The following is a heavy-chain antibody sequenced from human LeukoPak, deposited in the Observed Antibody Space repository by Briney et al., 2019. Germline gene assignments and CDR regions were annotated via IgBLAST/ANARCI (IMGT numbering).Heavy chain of an antibody. J-gene: IGHJ3*02. V-gene: IGHV1-69*13. Sequence: SVKVSCKASGGTFSSYAISWVRQAPGQGLEWMGGIIPIFGTANYAQKFQGRVTITADESTSTAYMELSSLRSEDTAVYYCARDCSGGSCYGAFDIWGQGTMVTVSS. CDR2: IIPIFGTA. CDR1: GGTFSSYA. D-gene: IGHD2-15*01. CDR3: ARDCSGGSCYGAFDI.